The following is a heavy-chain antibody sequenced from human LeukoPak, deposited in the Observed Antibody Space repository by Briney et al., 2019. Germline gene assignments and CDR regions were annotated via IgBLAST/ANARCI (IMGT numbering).Heavy chain of an antibody. D-gene: IGHD2-2*01. CDR2: IKQDGSEK. Sequence: PGGSLRLSCAASGFTFSSYWMSWVRQAPGKGLEWVANIKQDGSEKYYVDSVKGRFTISRDNAKNSLYLQMNSLRAEDTAVYYCARVQRVVPAAIGDWYFDLWGRGTLVTVSS. CDR1: GFTFSSYW. V-gene: IGHV3-7*01. CDR3: ARVQRVVPAAIGDWYFDL. J-gene: IGHJ2*01.